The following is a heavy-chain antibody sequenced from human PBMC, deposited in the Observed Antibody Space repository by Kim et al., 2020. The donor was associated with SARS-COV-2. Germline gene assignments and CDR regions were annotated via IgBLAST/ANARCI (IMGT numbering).Heavy chain of an antibody. V-gene: IGHV1-2*06. J-gene: IGHJ5*02. CDR2: INLNTGGT. Sequence: ASVKVSCKASGDTFIGYYIYWVRQAPGQGLEWVGRINLNTGGTNYAQKFQGRVTLTRDTSINTADMELSSLTSDDTAVYYCARVLAGPVGWLDPWGQGTLVTVSS. D-gene: IGHD6-19*01. CDR1: GDTFIGYY. CDR3: ARVLAGPVGWLDP.